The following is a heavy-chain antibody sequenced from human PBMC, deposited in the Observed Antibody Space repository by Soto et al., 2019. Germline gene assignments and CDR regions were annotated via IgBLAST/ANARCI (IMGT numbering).Heavy chain of an antibody. J-gene: IGHJ5*02. CDR3: AKDSRGSASNWFDP. Sequence: LRLSCAASGLTFSSYAMSWVRQAPGKGLEWVSAISGSGGSTYYADSVKGRFTISRDNSKNTLCLQMNSLRAEDTAVYYCAKDSRGSASNWFDPWGQGTLVTVSS. CDR1: GLTFSSYA. D-gene: IGHD2-2*01. CDR2: ISGSGGST. V-gene: IGHV3-23*01.